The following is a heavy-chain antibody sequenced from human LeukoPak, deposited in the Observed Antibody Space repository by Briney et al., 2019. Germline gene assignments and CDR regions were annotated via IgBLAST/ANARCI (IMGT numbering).Heavy chain of an antibody. Sequence: GGSLRLSCAASGFTFTCCWMSWVRQTPGKGLEWVASIKQDGREKFYADSVKGRFTISRDNAKNSLYLQVNSLRAEDTAVYYCARVPGRTRYFDSWGQGILVSVSS. CDR3: ARVPGRTRYFDS. D-gene: IGHD1-26*01. J-gene: IGHJ4*02. V-gene: IGHV3-7*01. CDR1: GFTFTCCW. CDR2: IKQDGREK.